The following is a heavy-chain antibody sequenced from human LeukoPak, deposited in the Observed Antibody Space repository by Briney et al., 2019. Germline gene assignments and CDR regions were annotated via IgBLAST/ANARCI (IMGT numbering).Heavy chain of an antibody. CDR1: GGPISSSRYY. J-gene: IGHJ5*02. CDR3: ASLYGSAYNWFDP. V-gene: IGHV4-39*07. CDR2: VYFSGST. D-gene: IGHD3-10*01. Sequence: SETLSLTFTVSGGPISSSRYYWGWIRQPPGKGLEWIGSVYFSGSTYYNPSLKSRVTISVDTSKSQFSLKLSSVTAADTAVYYCASLYGSAYNWFDPWGQGTLVTVSS.